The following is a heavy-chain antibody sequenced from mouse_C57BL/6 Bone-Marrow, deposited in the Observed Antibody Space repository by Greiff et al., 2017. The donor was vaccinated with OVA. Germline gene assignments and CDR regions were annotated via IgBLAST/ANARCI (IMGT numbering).Heavy chain of an antibody. CDR3: AREGF. CDR2: IHPNSGST. J-gene: IGHJ2*01. Sequence: QVQLQQPGAELVKPGASVKLSCKASGYTFTSYCIHWVKQRPGQGLEWLGMIHPNSGSTNYNEKFKSKATLTVDKSSSTAYMEVSGLTSEDTAVYYCAREGFWGQGTTLTVSS. V-gene: IGHV1-64*01. CDR1: GYTFTSYC.